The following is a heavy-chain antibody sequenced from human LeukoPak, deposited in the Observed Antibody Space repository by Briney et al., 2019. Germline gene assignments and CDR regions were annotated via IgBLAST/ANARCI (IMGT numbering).Heavy chain of an antibody. J-gene: IGHJ4*02. CDR2: ISSDGSIR. V-gene: IGHV3-11*04. CDR3: ARAPPIYSGIYYEQFDY. D-gene: IGHD1-26*01. CDR1: GFTFSDYY. Sequence: GGSLRLSCAASGFTFSDYYMSWIRQVPGKGLEWLSYISSDGSIRYDADSVRGRFTISRDNAKNSLYLQMNSLRSEDTAVYYCARAPPIYSGIYYEQFDYWGQGTLVTVSS.